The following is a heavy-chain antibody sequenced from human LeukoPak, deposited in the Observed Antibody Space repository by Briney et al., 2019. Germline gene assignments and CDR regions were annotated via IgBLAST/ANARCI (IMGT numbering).Heavy chain of an antibody. Sequence: ASVKVSCKASGYTFTSYYMHWVRQAPGQGLEWMGIINPSGGSTSYAQKFQGRVTMTRDTSTSTVYMELSSLRSEDTAVYYCARDPSLQRITMVRGVLDYWGQGTLVTVSS. CDR2: INPSGGST. CDR1: GYTFTSYY. J-gene: IGHJ4*02. V-gene: IGHV1-46*01. CDR3: ARDPSLQRITMVRGVLDY. D-gene: IGHD3-10*01.